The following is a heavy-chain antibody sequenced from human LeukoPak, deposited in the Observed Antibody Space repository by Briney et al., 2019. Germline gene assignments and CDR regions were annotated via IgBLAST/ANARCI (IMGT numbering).Heavy chain of an antibody. CDR1: GFTFSSYA. V-gene: IGHV3-64*01. CDR3: ARSINDYGDFLGWFDP. D-gene: IGHD4-17*01. CDR2: ISSNGGST. J-gene: IGHJ5*02. Sequence: GGSLRLSCAASGFTFSSYAMHWVRQAPGKGLEYVSAISSNGGSTYYANSVKGRFTISRDNSKNTLYLQMGSLRAEVMAVYYCARSINDYGDFLGWFDPWGQGTLVTVSS.